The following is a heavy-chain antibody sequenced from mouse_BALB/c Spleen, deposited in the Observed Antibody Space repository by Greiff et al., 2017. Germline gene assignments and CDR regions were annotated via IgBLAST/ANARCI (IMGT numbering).Heavy chain of an antibody. CDR1: GFTFSSYG. J-gene: IGHJ4*01. Sequence: EVQRVESGGGLVQPGGSLKLSCAASGFTFSSYGMSWVRQTPDKRLELVATINSNGGSTYYPDSVKGRFTISRDNAKNTLYLQMSSLKSEDTAMYYCAKLLRSGYAMDYWGQGTSVTVSS. V-gene: IGHV5-6-3*01. CDR3: AKLLRSGYAMDY. CDR2: INSNGGST. D-gene: IGHD1-1*01.